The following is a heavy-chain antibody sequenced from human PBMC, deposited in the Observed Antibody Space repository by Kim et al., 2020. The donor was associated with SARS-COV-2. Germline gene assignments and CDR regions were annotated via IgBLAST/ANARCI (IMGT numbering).Heavy chain of an antibody. Sequence: ASVKVSCKVSGYTLTELSMHWVRQAPGKGLEWMGGFDPEDGETIYAQKFQGRVTMTEDTSTDTAYMELSSLRSEDTAVYYCATRGWKLRGRYYYYGMDVWGQGTTVTVSS. CDR3: ATRGWKLRGRYYYYGMDV. J-gene: IGHJ6*02. D-gene: IGHD1-26*01. CDR1: GYTLTELS. V-gene: IGHV1-24*01. CDR2: FDPEDGET.